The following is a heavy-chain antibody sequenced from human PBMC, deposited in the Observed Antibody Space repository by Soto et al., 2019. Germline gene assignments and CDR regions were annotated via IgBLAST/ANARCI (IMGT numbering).Heavy chain of an antibody. D-gene: IGHD4-17*01. CDR2: IYYSGST. CDR3: ARSGGYGDYYFDY. J-gene: IGHJ4*02. V-gene: IGHV4-59*01. CDR1: GGSISSYY. Sequence: PSETLSLTCTVSGGSISSYYWSWIRQPPGKGLEWIGYIYYSGSTNYNPSLKSRVTISVDTSKNQFSLKLSSVTAADTAVYYCARSGGYGDYYFDYWGQGTLVTVSS.